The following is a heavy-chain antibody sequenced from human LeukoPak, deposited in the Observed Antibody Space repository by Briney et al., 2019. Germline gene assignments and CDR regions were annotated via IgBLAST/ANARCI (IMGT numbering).Heavy chain of an antibody. CDR3: ARDGVVEFRNAFQG. J-gene: IGHJ1*01. V-gene: IGHV4-61*01. CDR2: IHDRGSD. CDR1: GASITTTNFW. D-gene: IGHD2/OR15-2a*01. Sequence: SQTLSLTCSVSGASITTTNFWWTWIRQSPGRGLEWIGYIHDRGSDKYNPALESRATLSVDTSKNQFSLKLNSVTAADTAVYYCARDGVVEFRNAFQGWGQGILVSVSS.